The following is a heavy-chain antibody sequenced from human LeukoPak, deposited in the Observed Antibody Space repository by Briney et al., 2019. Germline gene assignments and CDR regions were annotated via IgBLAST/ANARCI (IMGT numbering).Heavy chain of an antibody. V-gene: IGHV1-8*01. D-gene: IGHD7-27*01. J-gene: IGHJ4*02. CDR3: VRGPPNWGFDY. CDR2: MGSNSGDT. Sequence: GASVKVSCTASGYTFTNYDINWVRQATGQGLEWMGWMGSNSGDTGYAQKFQDRVTMTRDTFISTAYMELNNVRSEDTAVYYCVRGPPNWGFDYWGQGTLVTVSS. CDR1: GYTFTNYD.